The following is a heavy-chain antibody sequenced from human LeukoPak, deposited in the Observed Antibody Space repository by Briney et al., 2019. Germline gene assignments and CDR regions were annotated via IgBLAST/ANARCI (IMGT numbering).Heavy chain of an antibody. CDR3: TCSPPRSDVEEDF. J-gene: IGHJ4*02. CDR1: GFTFSDSA. CDR2: IRSKTKSYAT. V-gene: IGHV3-73*01. Sequence: QTGGSLRLSCAASGFTFSDSAMHWVRQASGKGLEWVGRIRSKTKSYATAYAASVKGRFTISRDDSKNTAYLQMNSLKTEDTAVYYCTCSPPRSDVEEDFWGQGTLVTVSS. D-gene: IGHD3-16*01.